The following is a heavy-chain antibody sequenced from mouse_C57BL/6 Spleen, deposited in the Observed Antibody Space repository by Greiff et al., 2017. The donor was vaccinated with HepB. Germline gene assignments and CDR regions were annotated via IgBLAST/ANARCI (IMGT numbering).Heavy chain of an antibody. CDR3: AREGYYGSHYFDY. V-gene: IGHV1-85*01. Sequence: LVESGPELVKPGASVKLSCKASGYTFTSYDINWVKQRPGQGLEWIGWIYPRDGSTKYNEKFKGKATLTVDTSSSTAYMELHSLTSEDSAVYFCAREGYYGSHYFDYWGQGTTLTVSS. J-gene: IGHJ2*01. CDR2: IYPRDGST. CDR1: GYTFTSYD. D-gene: IGHD1-1*01.